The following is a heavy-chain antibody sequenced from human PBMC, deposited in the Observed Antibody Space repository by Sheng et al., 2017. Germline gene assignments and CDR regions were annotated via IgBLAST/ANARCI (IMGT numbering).Heavy chain of an antibody. V-gene: IGHV1-18*04. CDR2: ISPYNGDR. Sequence: QVQLVQSGPEVKKPGASVNVSCKASGYTFSSYGINWVRQAPGHALEWMGWISPYNGDRSYAQNFQERVTLRTDTSTNTAYMDVRSLRHDDTATYFCARDRPPYDSLRLWGQGTLVTVSS. D-gene: IGHD3-22*01. CDR1: GYTFSSYG. CDR3: ARDRPPYDSLRL. J-gene: IGHJ4*02.